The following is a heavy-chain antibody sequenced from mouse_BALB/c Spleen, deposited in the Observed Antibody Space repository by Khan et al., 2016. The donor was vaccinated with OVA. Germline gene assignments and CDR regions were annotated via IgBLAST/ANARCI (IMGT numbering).Heavy chain of an antibody. D-gene: IGHD2-14*01. CDR2: IWGGGGT. Sequence: QVQLKESGPGLVAPSQSLFITCTVSGFSLSRYNIHWVRQPPGKGLEWLGMIWGGGGTDYNSTLKSRLSISKDNSKSQVFLKMNSLQTDDTAMYYCARADYRYDGYYAMDYWGQGTSVTVSS. CDR3: ARADYRYDGYYAMDY. CDR1: GFSLSRYN. V-gene: IGHV2-6-4*01. J-gene: IGHJ4*01.